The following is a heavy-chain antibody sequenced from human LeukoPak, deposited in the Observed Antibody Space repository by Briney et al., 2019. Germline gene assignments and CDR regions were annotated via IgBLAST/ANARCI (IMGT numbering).Heavy chain of an antibody. CDR3: ARCSVGGRKRNDF. CDR2: MNPNSGNR. Sequence: GASVKVSCKASGYSFTSYDIYWVRQATGQGLEWMGWMNPNSGNRGYALKFQGRVTMTMNTSITTAYMELSGIRSDDTAVYYCARCSVGGRKRNDFWGQGTLVTVPS. CDR1: GYSFTSYD. V-gene: IGHV1-8*01. D-gene: IGHD2-15*01. J-gene: IGHJ4*02.